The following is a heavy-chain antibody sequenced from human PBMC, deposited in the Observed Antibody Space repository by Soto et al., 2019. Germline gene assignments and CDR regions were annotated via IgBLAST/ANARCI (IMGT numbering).Heavy chain of an antibody. D-gene: IGHD2-2*02. J-gene: IGHJ6*02. CDR1: GFTFDDFT. CDR3: AKALNTGRYEGMDV. Sequence: EVQLVESGGAVVQPGGSLRLSCAASGFTFDDFTLHWVRQAPGKGLEWVSLISWDSRRTYYADSVEGRFTISRDNTKNSLYLQMNSLRTEDTAFYYCAKALNTGRYEGMDVWGQGTTVTVSS. V-gene: IGHV3-43*01. CDR2: ISWDSRRT.